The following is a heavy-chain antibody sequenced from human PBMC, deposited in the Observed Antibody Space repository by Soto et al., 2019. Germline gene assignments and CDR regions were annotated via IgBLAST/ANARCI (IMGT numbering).Heavy chain of an antibody. CDR3: ARHEVLNYYGSGSYYNVVAHHYGMDV. J-gene: IGHJ6*02. D-gene: IGHD3-10*01. CDR2: IGAYNGNT. Sequence: GASVKVSWKASGYTFTSYGISWVRQAPGQGLEWMGWIGAYNGNTNYAQKLQGRVTMTTDTSTSTAYMELRSLRSDDTAVYYCARHEVLNYYGSGSYYNVVAHHYGMDVWGQGTAVTVSS. V-gene: IGHV1-18*01. CDR1: GYTFTSYG.